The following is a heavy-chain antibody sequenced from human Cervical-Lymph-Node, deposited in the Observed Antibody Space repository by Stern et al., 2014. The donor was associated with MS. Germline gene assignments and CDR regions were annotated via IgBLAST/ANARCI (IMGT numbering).Heavy chain of an antibody. CDR1: GYRFTNNW. J-gene: IGHJ4*02. V-gene: IGHV5-51*03. D-gene: IGHD1-1*01. CDR2: IYPGDSET. CDR3: ARRGHGYMGIDY. Sequence: VQLVQSGAEVRKPGESLRISCEVSGYRFTNNWIGWVRQVPGKGLEWMGIIYPGDSETRYRPAFQGQVTILVDKSNSITYLQWSSLKASDTAIYYCARRGHGYMGIDYWGQGTLVTVSS.